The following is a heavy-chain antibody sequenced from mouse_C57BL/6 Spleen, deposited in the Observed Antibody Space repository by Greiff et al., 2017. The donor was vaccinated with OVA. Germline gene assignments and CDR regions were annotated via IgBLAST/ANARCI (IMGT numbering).Heavy chain of an antibody. CDR1: GYSITSGYY. CDR2: ISYDGSN. Sequence: EVKVEESGPGLVKPSQSLSLTCSVTGYSITSGYYWNWIRQFPGNKLEWMGYISYDGSNNYNPSLKNRISITRDTSKNQFFLKLNSVTTEDTATYYCAREGGLRYFDVWGTGTTVTVSS. D-gene: IGHD2-2*01. V-gene: IGHV3-6*01. J-gene: IGHJ1*03. CDR3: AREGGLRYFDV.